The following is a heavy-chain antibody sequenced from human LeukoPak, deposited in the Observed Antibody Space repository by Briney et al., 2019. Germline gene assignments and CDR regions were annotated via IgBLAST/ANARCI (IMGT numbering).Heavy chain of an antibody. CDR3: ATYSSGWPRDY. V-gene: IGHV4-38-2*02. CDR1: GYSISSGYY. D-gene: IGHD6-19*01. CDR2: IYHSGST. J-gene: IGHJ4*02. Sequence: PSETLSLTCTVSGYSISSGYYWGWIRQPPGKGLEWIGSIYHSGSTYYNPSLKSRVTISVDTSKSQFSLKLSSVTAADTAVYYCATYSSGWPRDYWGQGTLVTASS.